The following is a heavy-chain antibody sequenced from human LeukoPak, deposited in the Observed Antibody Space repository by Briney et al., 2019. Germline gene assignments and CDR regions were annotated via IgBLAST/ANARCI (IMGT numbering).Heavy chain of an antibody. D-gene: IGHD2-2*01. Sequence: SETLSLTCTVSGGSINNSSYYWSWIRQSPGKGPEWIGYIYNSGSTNYNPSLKSRVTISLDTSKKQFSLKLTSVTAADTAIYYCATEYCASSSCRFDSWGQGTLVTVSS. J-gene: IGHJ4*02. CDR2: IYNSGST. CDR1: GGSINNSSYY. CDR3: ATEYCASSSCRFDS. V-gene: IGHV4-61*01.